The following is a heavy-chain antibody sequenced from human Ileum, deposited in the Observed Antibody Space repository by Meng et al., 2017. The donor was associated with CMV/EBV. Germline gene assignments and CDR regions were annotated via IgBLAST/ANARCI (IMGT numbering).Heavy chain of an antibody. V-gene: IGHV1-18*01. CDR2: ISPYNGNT. Sequence: ASVKVSCKTSGYTFTNFLVSWVRLAPGQGLEWMGWISPYNGNTKYAQKLQGRVTITTDTSTTTVDMELNSLRSDDTAVYYYARDLEHWGLQMVLASWGQGALVTVSS. CDR3: ARDLEHWGLQMVLAS. J-gene: IGHJ5*02. CDR1: GYTFTNFL. D-gene: IGHD2-8*01.